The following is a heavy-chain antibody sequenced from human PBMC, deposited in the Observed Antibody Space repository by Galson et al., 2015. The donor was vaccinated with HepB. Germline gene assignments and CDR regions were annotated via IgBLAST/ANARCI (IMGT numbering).Heavy chain of an antibody. Sequence: SLRLSCAASGFTFSTYSMNWVRQAPGKGLEWVSSISSSSSYIYYADSVKGRFTISRDNAKNSLYLQMNSLRAEDTAVYYCVLRYFDWLSPFGYWGQGTLVTVSS. D-gene: IGHD3-9*01. CDR2: ISSSSSYI. V-gene: IGHV3-21*01. J-gene: IGHJ4*02. CDR3: VLRYFDWLSPFGY. CDR1: GFTFSTYS.